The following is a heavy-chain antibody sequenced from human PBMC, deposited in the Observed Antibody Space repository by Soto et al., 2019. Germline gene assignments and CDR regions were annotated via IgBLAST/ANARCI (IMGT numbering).Heavy chain of an antibody. D-gene: IGHD1-1*01. Sequence: SETLSLTCTVSGGSISSISNHYCSWIRLSPGKGLEWIGYISNSGYTSYNPSLESRLTISIDTSKNQFSLRLASVTAADTAVYYCARTLPNRQLFDSWSRELWSPSPQ. CDR2: ISNSGYT. V-gene: IGHV4-61*01. CDR3: ARTLPNRQLFDS. J-gene: IGHJ4*02. CDR1: GGSISSISNHY.